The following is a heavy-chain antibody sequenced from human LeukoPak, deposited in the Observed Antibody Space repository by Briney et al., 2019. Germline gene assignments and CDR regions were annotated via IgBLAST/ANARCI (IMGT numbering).Heavy chain of an antibody. CDR3: ARGLYSSSWLIDY. CDR1: GFTFSSYA. CDR2: ISGSGGST. D-gene: IGHD6-13*01. J-gene: IGHJ4*02. V-gene: IGHV3-23*01. Sequence: WGSLRLSCAASGFTFSSYAMSWVRQAPGKGLEWVSAISGSGGSTYYADSVKGRFTISRDNSKNTLYLQMNSLRAEDTAVYYCARGLYSSSWLIDYWGQGTLVTVSS.